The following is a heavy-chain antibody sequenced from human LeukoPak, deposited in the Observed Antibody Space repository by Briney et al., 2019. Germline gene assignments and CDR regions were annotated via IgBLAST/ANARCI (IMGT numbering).Heavy chain of an antibody. Sequence: AESLKISCKGSGYSFTSYWIGWVRQMPGKSLEWMGIIYPGDSDTRYSLSLQGQVTISADKSISTAYLQWSSVKASDTAMYYCARLRSGELDIWGQGTMVTVSS. J-gene: IGHJ3*02. D-gene: IGHD4-17*01. V-gene: IGHV5-51*01. CDR3: ARLRSGELDI. CDR1: GYSFTSYW. CDR2: IYPGDSDT.